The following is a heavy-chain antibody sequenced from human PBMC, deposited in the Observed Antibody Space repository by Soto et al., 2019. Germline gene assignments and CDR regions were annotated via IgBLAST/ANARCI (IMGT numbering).Heavy chain of an antibody. CDR2: ISYDGSNK. D-gene: IGHD2-2*01. Sequence: QVQLVESGGGVVQPGRSLRLSCAASGFTFSSYGMHWVRQAPDKGLEWVAVISYDGSNKYYADSVKGRFTISRDNSKHTLYLQMNSLRAEDKAVYYCAKEGHIVVVPAGYYYYYGMDVWGQETTVNVSS. J-gene: IGHJ6*02. V-gene: IGHV3-30*18. CDR3: AKEGHIVVVPAGYYYYYGMDV. CDR1: GFTFSSYG.